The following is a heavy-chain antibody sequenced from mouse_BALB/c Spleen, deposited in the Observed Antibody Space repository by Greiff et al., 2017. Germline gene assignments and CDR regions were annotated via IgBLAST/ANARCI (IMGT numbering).Heavy chain of an antibody. D-gene: IGHD1-1*01. CDR3: ARALYGSSYGDAMDY. Sequence: QVQLQQSGPGLVAPSQSLSITCTVSGFSLTGYGVNWVRQPPGKGLEWLGMIWGDGSTDYNSALKSRLSISKDNSKSQVFLKMNSLQTDDTARYYCARALYGSSYGDAMDYWGQGTSVTVSS. CDR1: GFSLTGYG. V-gene: IGHV2-6-7*01. J-gene: IGHJ4*01. CDR2: IWGDGST.